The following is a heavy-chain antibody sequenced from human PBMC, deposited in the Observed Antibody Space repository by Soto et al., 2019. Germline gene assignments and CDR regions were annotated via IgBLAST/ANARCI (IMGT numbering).Heavy chain of an antibody. CDR3: ARHDYYDSSGDAFDI. CDR2: IDPSDSYT. V-gene: IGHV5-10-1*01. Sequence: GESLKISCKGSGYSFTSYWISWVRQMPGKGLEWMGRIDPSDSYTNYSPSFQGHVTISADKSISTAYLQWSSLKASDTAMYYCARHDYYDSSGDAFDIWGQGTMVTVSS. CDR1: GYSFTSYW. D-gene: IGHD3-22*01. J-gene: IGHJ3*02.